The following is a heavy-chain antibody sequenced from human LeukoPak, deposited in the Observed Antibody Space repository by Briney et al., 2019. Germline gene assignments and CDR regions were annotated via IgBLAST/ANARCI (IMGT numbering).Heavy chain of an antibody. D-gene: IGHD3-16*01. Sequence: SVKVSCKASGYTFTSYGISWVRQAPGQGLEWMGGIIPIFGTANYAQKFQGRVTITADKSTSTAYMELSSLRSEDTAVYYCARGNYDYVWGSYYHAFDIWGQGTMVTVPS. V-gene: IGHV1-69*06. CDR1: GYTFTSYG. CDR2: IIPIFGTA. J-gene: IGHJ3*02. CDR3: ARGNYDYVWGSYYHAFDI.